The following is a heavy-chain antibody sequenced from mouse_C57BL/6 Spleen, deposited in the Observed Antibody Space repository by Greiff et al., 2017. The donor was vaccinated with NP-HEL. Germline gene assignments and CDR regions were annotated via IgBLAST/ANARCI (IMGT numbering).Heavy chain of an antibody. D-gene: IGHD2-5*01. J-gene: IGHJ2*01. Sequence: EVQLVESGGGLVKPGGSLKLSCAASGFTFSSYAMSWVRQTPEKRLEWVATISDGGSYTYYPDNVKGRFTISRDNAKNNLYLQMSHLKSEDTAMYYCASSYYSNYDYWGQGTTLTVSS. V-gene: IGHV5-4*01. CDR1: GFTFSSYA. CDR3: ASSYYSNYDY. CDR2: ISDGGSYT.